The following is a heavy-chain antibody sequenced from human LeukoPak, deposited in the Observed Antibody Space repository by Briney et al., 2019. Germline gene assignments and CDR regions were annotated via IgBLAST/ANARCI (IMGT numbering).Heavy chain of an antibody. J-gene: IGHJ4*02. Sequence: PSETLSLTCTVSGGSISSYYWSWIRQPPGKGLEWIGYIYYSGSTNYNPSLKSRVTISVDTSKNQFSLKLSSVTAADTAVYYCARAHKYCSSTSCYAVFDYWGQGTLVTVSS. D-gene: IGHD2-2*01. CDR1: GGSISSYY. CDR3: ARAHKYCSSTSCYAVFDY. CDR2: IYYSGST. V-gene: IGHV4-59*01.